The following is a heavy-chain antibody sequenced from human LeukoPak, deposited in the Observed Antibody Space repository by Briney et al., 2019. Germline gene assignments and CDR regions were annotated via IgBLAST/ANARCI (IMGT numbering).Heavy chain of an antibody. CDR2: INPSGGST. Sequence: ASVKVSCKASGYTFTGYYMHWVRQAPGQGLEWMGIINPSGGSTSYAQKFQGRVTMTRDMSTSTVYMELSSLRSEDTAVYYCARDRGNWNDFFAFDIWGQGTMVTVSS. J-gene: IGHJ3*02. D-gene: IGHD1-1*01. V-gene: IGHV1-46*01. CDR1: GYTFTGYY. CDR3: ARDRGNWNDFFAFDI.